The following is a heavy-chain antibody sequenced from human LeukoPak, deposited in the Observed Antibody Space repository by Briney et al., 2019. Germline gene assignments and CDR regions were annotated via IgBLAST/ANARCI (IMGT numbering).Heavy chain of an antibody. Sequence: PSETLSLTCSVSGGSTSTYYWSWIRQPPGKGLEYIEYIYYSGSTNYNPSLKSRLTISVDTSNNHFSLKLSSVTAADTAVYYCARAGYYYGSGIRMPFFDYWGQGTLVTVSS. CDR1: GGSTSTYY. D-gene: IGHD3-10*01. V-gene: IGHV4-59*01. CDR2: IYYSGST. J-gene: IGHJ4*02. CDR3: ARAGYYYGSGIRMPFFDY.